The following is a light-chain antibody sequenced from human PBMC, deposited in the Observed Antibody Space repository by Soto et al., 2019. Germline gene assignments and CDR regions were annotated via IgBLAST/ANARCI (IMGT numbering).Light chain of an antibody. CDR1: QKINNF. J-gene: IGKJ4*01. Sequence: DIQMTQSPSSLSASVGDSVTITCRPSQKINNFLNWYQQKPGKAPKLLIFLASTLESGVPSRFGGSGSGTDFTLSISSLQPEDSAIYYCQQSLGNPRTFGGGTKVEIQ. V-gene: IGKV1-39*01. CDR2: LAS. CDR3: QQSLGNPRT.